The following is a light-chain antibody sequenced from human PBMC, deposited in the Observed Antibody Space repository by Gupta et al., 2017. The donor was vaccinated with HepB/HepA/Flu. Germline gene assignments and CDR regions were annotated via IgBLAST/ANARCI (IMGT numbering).Light chain of an antibody. CDR1: TGAVTSNHY. CDR2: DTS. V-gene: IGLV7-46*01. CDR3: LLSYDGVPAV. Sequence: QAVVTQEPSLPVSPGGTVTPTCGSSTGAVTSNHYPYWFQQKPGQAPRTLIYDTSKKHSWTPGRFSGSLRGGKATLTLSGAQPEDEAEYYCLLSYDGVPAVFGGGTQLTVL. J-gene: IGLJ7*01.